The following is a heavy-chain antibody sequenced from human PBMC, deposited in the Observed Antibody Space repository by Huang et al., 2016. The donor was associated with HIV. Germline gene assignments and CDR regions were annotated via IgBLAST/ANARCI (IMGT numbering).Heavy chain of an antibody. Sequence: QVQLQQWGAGLLRPSETLSLTFAVYGGSFSGYYGTWIRQPPGKGLAWIGEINHSASTNYHPSLESRVTISVDTSRNQFSLTLTSVTAADTAVYYCARGQGGYYYYYMDVWGKGTTVTVSS. V-gene: IGHV4-34*01. CDR1: GGSFSGYY. CDR2: INHSAST. J-gene: IGHJ6*03. CDR3: ARGQGGYYYYYMDV.